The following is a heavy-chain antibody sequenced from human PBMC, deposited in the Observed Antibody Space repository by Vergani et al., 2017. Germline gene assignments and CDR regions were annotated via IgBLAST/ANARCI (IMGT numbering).Heavy chain of an antibody. V-gene: IGHV4-39*07. CDR2: IYYTGST. CDR3: AIRLAGGFDTGRNXFDP. CDR1: GGSISTSSYF. J-gene: IGHJ5*02. D-gene: IGHD1-14*01. Sequence: QLQLQESGPGLVKPSETLSLTCTVSGGSISTSSYFWGWIRQPPGKGLEWIGSIYYTGSTYYNPSLKSRVTISVDASKNQFSLKLTSVTAADTAVYYCAIRLAGGFDTGRNXFDPWGQGTLVTVSS.